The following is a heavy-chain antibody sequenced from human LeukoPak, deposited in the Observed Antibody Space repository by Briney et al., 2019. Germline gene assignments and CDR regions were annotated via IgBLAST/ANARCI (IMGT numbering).Heavy chain of an antibody. CDR3: AKDLRYGDPTPFDY. J-gene: IGHJ4*02. CDR1: GFTFSSYA. Sequence: PGGSLRLSCAASGFTFSSYAMSWVRQAPGKGLDWVSAISGSGGSTYYADSVKGRFTISRDNSKSTLYLQMNSLRAEDTAVYYCAKDLRYGDPTPFDYWGQGTLVTVSS. D-gene: IGHD4-17*01. CDR2: ISGSGGST. V-gene: IGHV3-23*01.